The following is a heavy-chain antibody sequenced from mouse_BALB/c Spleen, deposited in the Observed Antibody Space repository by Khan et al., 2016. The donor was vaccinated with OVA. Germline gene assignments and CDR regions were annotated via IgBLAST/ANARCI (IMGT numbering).Heavy chain of an antibody. CDR1: AYTFPSYT. CDR2: INPSNGYT. J-gene: IGHJ3*01. D-gene: IGHD2-14*01. Sequence: QVQLKQSGAELARPGASVKMSCKASAYTFPSYTIHWIKLGPGQGLEWIGSINPSNGYTNYNQKSKDKATLTADKSSTTAYIELISLTSDDSPLYNWVRDGGEHRKDGWFAYWGQGTLVTVSA. V-gene: IGHV1-4*01. CDR3: VRDGGEHRKDGWFAY.